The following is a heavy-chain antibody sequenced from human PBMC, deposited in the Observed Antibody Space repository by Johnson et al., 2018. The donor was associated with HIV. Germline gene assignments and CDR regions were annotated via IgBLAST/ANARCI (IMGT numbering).Heavy chain of an antibody. J-gene: IGHJ3*02. CDR1: AFTFRSYQ. D-gene: IGHD1-14*01. CDR2: ISNVGRNT. Sequence: VQLLESGGGLVQPGMSPRLSCAASAFTFRSYQMHWVRRAPGQGLACVEVISNVGRNTFYADSVKGLFTISRDNSKNTLYLQMNSLRHEDTAVYYCARDQGELRRTHAFDIWGQGTMVTVSS. CDR3: ARDQGELRRTHAFDI. V-gene: IGHV3-30*04.